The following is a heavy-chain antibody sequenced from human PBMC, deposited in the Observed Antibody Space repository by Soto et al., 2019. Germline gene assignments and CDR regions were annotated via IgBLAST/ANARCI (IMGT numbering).Heavy chain of an antibody. D-gene: IGHD3-3*01. CDR2: ISWNSGSI. V-gene: IGHV3-9*01. Sequence: EVQLVESGGGLVQPGRSLRLSCAASGFTFDDYAMHWVRQAPGKGLEWVSGISWNSGSIGYADSVKGRFTISRDNAKNSLYLQMNSLRAEDTALYYCAKGSMGFWSGYSIFDYWGQGTLVTVSS. CDR3: AKGSMGFWSGYSIFDY. J-gene: IGHJ4*02. CDR1: GFTFDDYA.